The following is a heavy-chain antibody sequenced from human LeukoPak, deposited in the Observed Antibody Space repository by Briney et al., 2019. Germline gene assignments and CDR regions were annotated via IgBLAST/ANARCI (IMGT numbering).Heavy chain of an antibody. D-gene: IGHD3-22*01. CDR3: ARDFLYYYDSSGYYHDAFDS. V-gene: IGHV3-21*01. CDR2: ISSSSSYI. J-gene: IGHJ3*02. Sequence: GGSLRLSCAASGFTFSNYSMNWVRQAPGKGLEWVSSISSSSSYIYYADSVKGRFTISRDNAKNSLYLHMNSLRDEDKAVYYCARDFLYYYDSSGYYHDAFDSWGQGTMVTVSS. CDR1: GFTFSNYS.